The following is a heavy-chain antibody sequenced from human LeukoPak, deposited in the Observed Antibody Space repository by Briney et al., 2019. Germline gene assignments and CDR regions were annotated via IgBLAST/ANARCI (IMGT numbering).Heavy chain of an antibody. D-gene: IGHD1-1*01. V-gene: IGHV3-66*01. CDR3: ARGTLKSPTRPRDY. CDR2: IYSGGST. CDR1: GFTVSSNY. J-gene: IGHJ4*02. Sequence: GGSLRLSCAASGFTVSSNYMSWVRQAPGKGLEWVSVIYSGGSTYYADSVKGRFTISRDNSKNTLYLQMNSLRAEDTAVYYCARGTLKSPTRPRDYWGQGNLVTVSS.